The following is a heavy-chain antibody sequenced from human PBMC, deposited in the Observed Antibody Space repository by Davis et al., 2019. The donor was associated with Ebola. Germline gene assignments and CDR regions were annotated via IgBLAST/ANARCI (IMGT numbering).Heavy chain of an antibody. V-gene: IGHV3-48*03. D-gene: IGHD2-2*01. CDR3: ARVYWSSTSCYWYYYYYGMDV. Sequence: GESLKISCAASGFTFSSYEMNWVRQAPGKGLEWVSSISSSGSTIYYADSVKGRFTISRDNAKNSLYLQMNSLRAEDTAVYYWARVYWSSTSCYWYYYYYGMDVWGQGTTVTVSS. CDR1: GFTFSSYE. CDR2: ISSSGSTI. J-gene: IGHJ6*02.